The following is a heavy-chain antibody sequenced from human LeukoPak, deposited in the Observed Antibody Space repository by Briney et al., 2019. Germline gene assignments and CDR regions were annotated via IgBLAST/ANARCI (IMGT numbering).Heavy chain of an antibody. CDR1: GGSLTIGSYY. CDR3: AIGYSYGYDLYMDV. CDR2: IYTSGSL. V-gene: IGHV4-61*02. Sequence: PSHTLSLTRTFSGGSLTIGSYYCGSVRQPAGKGLEWIERIYTSGSLNYNPPLKSRVTISVDPSKNLLSLKQTSVTAADTAVYYGAIGYSYGYDLYMDVWGKGTTVTVSS. J-gene: IGHJ6*03. D-gene: IGHD5-18*01.